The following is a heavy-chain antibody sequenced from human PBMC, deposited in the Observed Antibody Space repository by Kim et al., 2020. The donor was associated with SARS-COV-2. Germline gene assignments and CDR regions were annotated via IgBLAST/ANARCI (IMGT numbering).Heavy chain of an antibody. J-gene: IGHJ6*02. Sequence: SETLSLTCAVYGGSFSGYYWSWIRQPPGKGLEWIGEINHSGSTNYNPSLKSRVTISVDTSKNQFSLKLSSVTAADTAVYYCAGMMDTAMPHYYYYGMDVWGQGTTVTVSS. CDR3: AGMMDTAMPHYYYYGMDV. CDR2: INHSGST. D-gene: IGHD5-18*01. V-gene: IGHV4-34*01. CDR1: GGSFSGYY.